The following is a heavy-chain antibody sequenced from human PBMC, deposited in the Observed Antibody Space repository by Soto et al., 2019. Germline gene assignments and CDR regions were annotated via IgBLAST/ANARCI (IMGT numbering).Heavy chain of an antibody. CDR2: IIPIFGTA. D-gene: IGHD3-16*01. J-gene: IGHJ6*02. CDR1: GGTLSSYA. CDR3: ARDQGVSLDDRNGMDV. Sequence: QVQLVQSGAEVKKPGSSVKVSCKASGGTLSSYAIRWVRQAPGQGLEWMGVIIPIFGTANYAQKFQGRVTSTADESRSPAYMELSSLRSEDTAVYYCARDQGVSLDDRNGMDVWGQGTTVTVSS. V-gene: IGHV1-69*12.